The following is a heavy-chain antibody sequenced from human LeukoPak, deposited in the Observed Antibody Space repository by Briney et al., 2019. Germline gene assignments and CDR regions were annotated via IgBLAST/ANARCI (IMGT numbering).Heavy chain of an antibody. V-gene: IGHV4-61*05. CDR3: ARGLEDYYGSGSYCDY. CDR2: IYYSGST. J-gene: IGHJ4*02. Sequence: SETLSLTCTVSGGSISSSSYYWGWIRQPPGKGLEWIGYIYYSGSTYYNPSLKSRVTISVDTSKNQFSLKLSSVTAADTAVYYCARGLEDYYGSGSYCDYWGQGTLVTVSS. CDR1: GGSISSSSYY. D-gene: IGHD3-10*01.